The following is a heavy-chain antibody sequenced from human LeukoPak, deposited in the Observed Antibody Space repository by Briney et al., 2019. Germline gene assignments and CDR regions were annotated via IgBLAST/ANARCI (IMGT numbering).Heavy chain of an antibody. J-gene: IGHJ4*02. CDR3: ARAGGSTVSHSDY. CDR2: MSSSTRYI. CDR1: GVTFRRYS. Sequence: PGGSLRLSCAASGVTFRRYSMNWSRQAPGKGLEWGSSMSSSTRYIYYADSVKGRFTISKDNAKTSLDLQMHSLRAEDTAVYYCARAGGSTVSHSDYWGQGTLVTVSS. D-gene: IGHD4-17*01. V-gene: IGHV3-21*01.